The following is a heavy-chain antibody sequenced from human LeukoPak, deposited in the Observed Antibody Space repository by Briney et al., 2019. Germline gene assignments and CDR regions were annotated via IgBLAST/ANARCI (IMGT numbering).Heavy chain of an antibody. Sequence: ASVKVSCKASGYTFTSYGISWVRQAPGQGLEWMGWISAYNGNTNYAQKLQGRVTMTTDTSTSTAYMELRSLRSDDTAVYYCARERHDFWSGYYTDYWGQGTLVTVSS. D-gene: IGHD3-3*01. J-gene: IGHJ4*02. V-gene: IGHV1-18*01. CDR3: ARERHDFWSGYYTDY. CDR2: ISAYNGNT. CDR1: GYTFTSYG.